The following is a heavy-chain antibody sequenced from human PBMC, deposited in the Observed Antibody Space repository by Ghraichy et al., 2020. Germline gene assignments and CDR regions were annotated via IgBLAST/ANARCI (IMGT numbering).Heavy chain of an antibody. Sequence: GESLNISCAASGFTFSTYWMTWVRQAPGKGLEWVANIKQDGSEKFYVDSVKGRFSISRDNAKNSLYLQMNSLRPEDTAVYYCVRYWRSGPIDNWGQGTLVTVSS. CDR2: IKQDGSEK. J-gene: IGHJ4*02. CDR3: VRYWRSGPIDN. D-gene: IGHD6-19*01. CDR1: GFTFSTYW. V-gene: IGHV3-7*01.